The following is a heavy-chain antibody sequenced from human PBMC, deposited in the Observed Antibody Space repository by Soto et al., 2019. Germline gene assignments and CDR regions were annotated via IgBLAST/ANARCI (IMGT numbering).Heavy chain of an antibody. J-gene: IGHJ4*02. D-gene: IGHD3-3*01. CDR3: ARYYDFWSGYYPPFDY. Sequence: EVQLLESGGGLVQPGGSLRLSCAASGFTFSSYAMSWVRQAPGKGLEWVSAISGSGGSTYYADSVKGRFTISRDNSKNTLYLQMNSLRAEDTAVYYCARYYDFWSGYYPPFDYWGQGTLVTVSS. CDR2: ISGSGGST. V-gene: IGHV3-23*01. CDR1: GFTFSSYA.